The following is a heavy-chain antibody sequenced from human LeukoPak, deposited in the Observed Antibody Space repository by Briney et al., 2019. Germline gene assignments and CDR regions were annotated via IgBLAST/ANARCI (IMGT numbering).Heavy chain of an antibody. J-gene: IGHJ6*04. V-gene: IGHV1-18*01. Sequence: ASVKVSCKASGYTFTIYGISWVRQAPGQGLEWMGWISAYNGNTNYAQKLQGRVTMTTDTSTSTAYMELRSLRSDDTAVYYCAREVREQYYDFWSGPRFSGMDAWGKGTTVTVSS. CDR2: ISAYNGNT. CDR1: GYTFTIYG. D-gene: IGHD3-3*01. CDR3: AREVREQYYDFWSGPRFSGMDA.